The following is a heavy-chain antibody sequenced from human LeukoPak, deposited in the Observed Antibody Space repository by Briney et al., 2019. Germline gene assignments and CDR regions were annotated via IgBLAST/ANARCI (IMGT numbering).Heavy chain of an antibody. CDR1: GGSFSGYY. V-gene: IGHV4-34*01. CDR2: INHSGST. D-gene: IGHD3-3*01. J-gene: IGHJ6*03. Sequence: SETLSLTCAVYGGSFSGYYWSWIRQPPGKGLEWIGEINHSGSTNYNPSLKSRVTISVDTSKNQFSLKLSSVTVADTAVYYCARGPTIFGVVIRYYYMDVWGKGTTVTVSS. CDR3: ARGPTIFGVVIRYYYMDV.